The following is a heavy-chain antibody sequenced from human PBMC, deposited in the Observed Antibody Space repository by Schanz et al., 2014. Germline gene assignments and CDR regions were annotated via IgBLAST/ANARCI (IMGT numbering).Heavy chain of an antibody. CDR3: AKDISDTSGKDDY. Sequence: EVHLLESGGGLVEPGGSLRLSCATSGFSLDIFAVSWVRQAPGKGLEWVSSFNDGGVNKYYADSVKGRFTISSDNSKSTLFLQMNSLRVEDSAIYYCAKDISDTSGKDDYWGQGTLVTVSS. V-gene: IGHV3-23*01. J-gene: IGHJ4*02. CDR1: GFSLDIFA. D-gene: IGHD3-22*01. CDR2: FNDGGVNK.